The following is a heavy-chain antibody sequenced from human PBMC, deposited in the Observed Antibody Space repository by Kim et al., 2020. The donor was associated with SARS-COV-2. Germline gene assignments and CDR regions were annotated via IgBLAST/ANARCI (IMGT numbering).Heavy chain of an antibody. D-gene: IGHD6-6*01. CDR3: ARDPLSYSSSSN. Sequence: SETLSLTCTVSGGSVSSGSYYWSWIRQPPGKGLEWIGYIYYSGSTNYNPSLKSRVTISVDTSKNQFSLKLSSVTAADTAVYYCARDPLSYSSSSNWGQGT. V-gene: IGHV4-61*01. J-gene: IGHJ4*02. CDR2: IYYSGST. CDR1: GGSVSSGSYY.